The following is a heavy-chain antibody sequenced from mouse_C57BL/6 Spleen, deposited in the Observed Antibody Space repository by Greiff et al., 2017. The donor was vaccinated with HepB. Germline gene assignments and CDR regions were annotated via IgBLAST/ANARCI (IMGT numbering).Heavy chain of an antibody. CDR2: INPNNGGT. V-gene: IGHV1-22*01. CDR1: GYTFTDYN. J-gene: IGHJ2*01. D-gene: IGHD1-1*01. Sequence: EVQLQQSGPELVKPGASVKMSCKASGYTFTDYNMHWVKQSHGKSLEWIGYINPNNGGTSYNQKFKGKATLTVNKSSSTAYMELRSLTSEDSAVYYCARLKDYGSLYYFDYWGQGTTLTVSS. CDR3: ARLKDYGSLYYFDY.